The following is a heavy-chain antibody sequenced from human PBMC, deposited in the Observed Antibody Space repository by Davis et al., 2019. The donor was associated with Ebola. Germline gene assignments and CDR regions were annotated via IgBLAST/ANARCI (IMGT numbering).Heavy chain of an antibody. CDR2: ISGSGGST. D-gene: IGHD3-3*01. Sequence: PGGSLRLSCAASGFTFSSYAMSWVRQAPGKGLEWVSAISGSGGSTYYADSVKGRFTISRDNAKNTLYLQMNSLRAEDTAVYYCAKIERRSICGVVIILEGGMDVWGQGTTVTVSS. CDR3: AKIERRSICGVVIILEGGMDV. CDR1: GFTFSSYA. J-gene: IGHJ6*02. V-gene: IGHV3-23*01.